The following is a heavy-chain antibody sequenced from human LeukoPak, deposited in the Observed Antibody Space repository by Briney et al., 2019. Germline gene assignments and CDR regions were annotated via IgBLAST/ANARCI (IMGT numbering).Heavy chain of an antibody. CDR1: GFTFSSYW. J-gene: IGHJ4*02. D-gene: IGHD3-22*01. V-gene: IGHV3-7*01. CDR3: ARWNYLYYYDSSGYYHY. CDR2: IKQDGSEK. Sequence: QPGGSVRLSCAASGFTFSSYWMSWVRQAPGKGLEWVANIKQDGSEKYYVDSVKSRFTISRDNAKNSLYLQMNSLRAEDTAVYYCARWNYLYYYDSSGYYHYWGQGTLVTVSS.